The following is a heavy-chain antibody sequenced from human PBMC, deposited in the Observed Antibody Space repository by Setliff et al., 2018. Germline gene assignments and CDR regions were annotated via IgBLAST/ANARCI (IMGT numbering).Heavy chain of an antibody. V-gene: IGHV4-59*01. J-gene: IGHJ6*03. CDR2: IHYSGNT. Sequence: PSETLSLTCSVSGGSINRDYWSWIRQPPGKGLEWIGYIHYSGNTNYNTSLKTRLTISKDTSKSQVVLTLTNVDPVDTATYYRARIPEDSVILPAVSPYYYYMDVWGKGTTVTVSS. CDR1: GGSINRDY. D-gene: IGHD2-2*01. CDR3: ARIPEDSVILPAVSPYYYYMDV.